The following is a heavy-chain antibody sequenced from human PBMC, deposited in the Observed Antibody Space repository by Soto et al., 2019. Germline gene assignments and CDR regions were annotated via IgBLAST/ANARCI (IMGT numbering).Heavy chain of an antibody. CDR3: TTQGFGGLHGLVDV. D-gene: IGHD3-10*01. CDR2: ISNIGFT. CDR1: GGSISSINNHFSSPH. V-gene: IGHV4-59*08. Sequence: SETLSLTCTVSGGSISSINNHFSSPHCSWIPLSPGKGLEWIGYISNIGFTRYNPSLKSRVSISVDTSKNQFSLKLTSVTAADTAVYYCTTQGFGGLHGLVDVWGQGTTVTVS. J-gene: IGHJ6*02.